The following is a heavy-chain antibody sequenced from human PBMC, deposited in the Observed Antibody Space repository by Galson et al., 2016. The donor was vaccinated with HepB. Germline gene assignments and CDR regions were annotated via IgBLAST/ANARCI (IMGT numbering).Heavy chain of an antibody. Sequence: SVKVSCKAAGNFFTTYGFTWVRQAPGLGLEWMGWIGAYNGNTHSAQKFQGRVTMSRDTFTSTAYMELRSRTFDDTAIYNCAAHRGTNSWGRNALDYWGQGTLVTVSS. CDR1: GNFFTTYG. V-gene: IGHV1-18*01. D-gene: IGHD3-16*01. CDR3: AAHRGTNSWGRNALDY. J-gene: IGHJ4*02. CDR2: IGAYNGNT.